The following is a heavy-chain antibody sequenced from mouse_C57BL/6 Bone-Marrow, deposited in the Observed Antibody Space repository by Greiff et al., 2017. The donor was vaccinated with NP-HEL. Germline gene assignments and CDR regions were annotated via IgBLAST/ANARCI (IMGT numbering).Heavy chain of an antibody. Sequence: VQLQQSGAELVKPGASVKLSCKASGYTFTSYWMHWVKQRPGQGLEWIGMIHPNSGSTNYNEKFKSKATLTVDKSSSTAYMQLSSLTSEDSAVYYCASEDYYGKDFDYWGQGTTLTVSS. CDR3: ASEDYYGKDFDY. CDR2: IHPNSGST. V-gene: IGHV1-64*01. D-gene: IGHD1-1*01. J-gene: IGHJ2*01. CDR1: GYTFTSYW.